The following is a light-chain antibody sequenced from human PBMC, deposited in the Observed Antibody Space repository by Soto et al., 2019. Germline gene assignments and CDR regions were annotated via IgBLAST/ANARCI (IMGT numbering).Light chain of an antibody. CDR1: ESIARH. J-gene: IGKJ5*01. CDR2: AAS. Sequence: DIQMTQSPSSLSASVGDRVTITCRASESIARHLNWYQQKPGKAPKLLIYAASSLQNGVPSRFXGGGSGTDFTLTISNLQPEDFATYCCQQTYSTLSITFGQGTRLELK. CDR3: QQTYSTLSIT. V-gene: IGKV1-39*01.